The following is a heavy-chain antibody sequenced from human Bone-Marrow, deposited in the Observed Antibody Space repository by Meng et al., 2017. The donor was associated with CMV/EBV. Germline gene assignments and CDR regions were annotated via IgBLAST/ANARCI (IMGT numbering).Heavy chain of an antibody. V-gene: IGHV3-21*01. J-gene: IGHJ4*02. CDR2: ISSSSSYI. Sequence: GESLKISCAASGFTFSSYSMNWVRQAPGKGLEWVSSISSSSSYIYYADSVKGRFTISRDNAKNSMYLQMNSLRVEDTAVYYCAFSSGWFTNYWGQGTLVTVSS. CDR3: AFSSGWFTNY. CDR1: GFTFSSYS. D-gene: IGHD6-19*01.